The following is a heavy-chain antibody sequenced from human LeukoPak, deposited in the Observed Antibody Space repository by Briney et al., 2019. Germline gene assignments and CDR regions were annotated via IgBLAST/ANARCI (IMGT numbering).Heavy chain of an antibody. D-gene: IGHD3-10*01. Sequence: PSETLSLTCAVYGGSFSGYYWSWIRQPPGKGLEWIGEINHSGSTNYNPSLKSRVTISVDTSKNQFSLKLSSVTAADTAVYYCARLSMVRGVIRGLDYWGQGTLVTVSS. CDR2: INHSGST. CDR1: GGSFSGYY. CDR3: ARLSMVRGVIRGLDY. J-gene: IGHJ4*02. V-gene: IGHV4-34*01.